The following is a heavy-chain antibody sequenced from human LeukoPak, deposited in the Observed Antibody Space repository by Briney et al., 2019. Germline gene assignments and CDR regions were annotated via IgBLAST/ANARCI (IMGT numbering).Heavy chain of an antibody. CDR1: GGSFSGYY. Sequence: PSETLSLTCAVYGGSFSGYYWSWIRQPPGKGLEWIGEINHSGSTNYNPSPKSRVTISVDTSKNQFSLKLSSVTAADTAMYYCARARGGSGSYYELNFDYWGQGTLVTVSS. J-gene: IGHJ4*02. CDR2: INHSGST. D-gene: IGHD3-10*01. V-gene: IGHV4-34*01. CDR3: ARARGGSGSYYELNFDY.